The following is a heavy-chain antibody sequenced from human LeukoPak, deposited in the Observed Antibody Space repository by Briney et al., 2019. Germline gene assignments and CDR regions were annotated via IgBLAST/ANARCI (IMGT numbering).Heavy chain of an antibody. CDR3: ARDRGSSWSLFDY. V-gene: IGHV3-30-3*01. Sequence: GGSLRLSCAASGFTFSSYAMHWVRQAPGKGLEWVAVISYDGSNKYYADSVKGRFTISRDNSKNTLYLQMNSLRAEDTAVYYCARDRGSSWSLFDYWGQGTLVTVSS. J-gene: IGHJ4*02. D-gene: IGHD6-13*01. CDR1: GFTFSSYA. CDR2: ISYDGSNK.